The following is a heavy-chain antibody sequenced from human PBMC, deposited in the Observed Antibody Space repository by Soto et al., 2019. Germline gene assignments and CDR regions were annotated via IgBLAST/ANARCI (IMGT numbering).Heavy chain of an antibody. CDR2: INAANGDT. CDR3: GRSGVGVTGEILYNAMDV. D-gene: IGHD3-3*01. J-gene: IGHJ6*04. CDR1: GYTFTTSA. V-gene: IGHV1-3*01. Sequence: QVQLVQSGAEAKKPGASVQVSCKASGYTFTTSALPWVRQAPGERPEWMGWINAANGDTKYSEKFQGRVTITRDTSATTGYMELRSLTSEDTAVYYGGRSGVGVTGEILYNAMDVWGKGTTVTVSS.